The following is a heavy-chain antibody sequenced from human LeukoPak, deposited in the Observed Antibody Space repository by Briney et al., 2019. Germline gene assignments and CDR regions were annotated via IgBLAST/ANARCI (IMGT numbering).Heavy chain of an antibody. CDR2: INPNSGGT. V-gene: IGHV1-2*02. J-gene: IGHJ6*03. CDR3: ARESTILYYMDV. D-gene: IGHD3-9*01. Sequence: ASVKVSCKASGYTFTGYYMHWVRQAPGQGLEWMGWINPNSGGTNYAQKFQGRVTITADKSTSTAYMELSSLRSEDTAVYYCARESTILYYMDVWGKGTTVTVSS. CDR1: GYTFTGYY.